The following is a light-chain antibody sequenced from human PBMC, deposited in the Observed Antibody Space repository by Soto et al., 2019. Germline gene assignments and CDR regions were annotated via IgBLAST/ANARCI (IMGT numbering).Light chain of an antibody. CDR2: EVS. CDR3: SSFTSSSTLV. J-gene: IGLJ2*01. Sequence: QSVLTQPASVSGSPGQSITISCTGTGSDVGGYNYVSWYQQHPGKAPKLMIYEVSNLPSGLSNRFSGSKSGNTASLTISGLQAEDEADYYCSSFTSSSTLVFGGGTKLTVL. CDR1: GSDVGGYNY. V-gene: IGLV2-14*01.